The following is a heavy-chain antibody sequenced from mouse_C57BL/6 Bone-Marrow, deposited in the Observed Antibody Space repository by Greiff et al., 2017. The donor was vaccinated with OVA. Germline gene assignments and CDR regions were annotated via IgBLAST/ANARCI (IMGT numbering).Heavy chain of an antibody. V-gene: IGHV5-4*01. CDR3: ARDCLTTVEGAWFAY. D-gene: IGHD1-1*01. Sequence: VQLVESGGGLVKPGGSLKLSCAASGFTFSSYAMSWVRQTPEKRLEWVATISDGGSYTYYPDNVKGRFTISRDNAKNNLYLQMSHLKSEDTAMYYCARDCLTTVEGAWFAYWGQGTLVTVSA. CDR2: ISDGGSYT. J-gene: IGHJ3*01. CDR1: GFTFSSYA.